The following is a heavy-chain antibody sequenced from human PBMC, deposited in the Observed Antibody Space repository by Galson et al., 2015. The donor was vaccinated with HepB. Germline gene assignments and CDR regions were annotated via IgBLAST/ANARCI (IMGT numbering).Heavy chain of an antibody. V-gene: IGHV3-53*01. CDR3: ARGEGEFWSAYNYYYYYMDV. CDR2: IYSAGIT. Sequence: SLRLSCAASGFNVSNNYMNWVRQAPGKGLEWVPVIYSAGITYYADSVKGRFTISRDNSKNTLYLQMNSLRAEDTAVYYCARGEGEFWSAYNYYYYYMDVWGKGTAVTVSS. J-gene: IGHJ6*03. CDR1: GFNVSNNY. D-gene: IGHD3-3*01.